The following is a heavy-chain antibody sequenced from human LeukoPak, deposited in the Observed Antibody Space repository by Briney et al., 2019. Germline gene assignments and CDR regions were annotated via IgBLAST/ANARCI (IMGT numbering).Heavy chain of an antibody. J-gene: IGHJ4*02. Sequence: GGSLRLSCAASGFTFSSYAMSWVRQAPGKGLEWVSAISGSGGSTYYADSVKGRFTISRDNSKNTLSLQMNSLRAEDTAVYYCAAGGRYYDYVWGSYRLDYWGQGALVTVSS. CDR1: GFTFSSYA. CDR3: AAGGRYYDYVWGSYRLDY. V-gene: IGHV3-23*01. D-gene: IGHD3-16*02. CDR2: ISGSGGST.